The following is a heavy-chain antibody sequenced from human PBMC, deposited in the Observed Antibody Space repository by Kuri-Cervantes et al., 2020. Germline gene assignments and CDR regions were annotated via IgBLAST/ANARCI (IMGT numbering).Heavy chain of an antibody. D-gene: IGHD3-9*01. CDR3: ATPTLTIKGGMDV. J-gene: IGHJ6*02. CDR2: ISGSGGST. Sequence: GGSLRLSCAASGFTFSSYAMSWVRQAPGKGLEWVSAISGSGGSTYYADSVKGRFTISRDNSKNTLYLQMNSLRAEDTAEYYCATPTLTIKGGMDVWGQGTTVTVSS. CDR1: GFTFSSYA. V-gene: IGHV3-23*01.